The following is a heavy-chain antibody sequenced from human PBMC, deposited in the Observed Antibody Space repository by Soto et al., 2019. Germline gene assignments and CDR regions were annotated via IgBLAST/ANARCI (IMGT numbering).Heavy chain of an antibody. D-gene: IGHD3-10*01. CDR2: IMQDGSEK. CDR1: GFTVSTYW. Sequence: PGESLKISCAASGFTVSTYWMTWFRQAPVKGLEWVANIMQDGSEKYYVDSVKGRFTISRDNARNSLYLQMNSLRADDTGIYYCARDNGNPKGRFDPWGQGTLVTVSS. J-gene: IGHJ5*02. CDR3: ARDNGNPKGRFDP. V-gene: IGHV3-7*01.